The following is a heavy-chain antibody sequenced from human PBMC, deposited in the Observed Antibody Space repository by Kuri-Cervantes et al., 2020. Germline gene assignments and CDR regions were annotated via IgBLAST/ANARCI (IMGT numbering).Heavy chain of an antibody. CDR3: AKCQGTGWYDY. V-gene: IGHV3-74*01. J-gene: IGHJ4*02. CDR2: INSDGSST. Sequence: GESLKISCAASGFTFSSYAMSWVRQAPGKGLVWVSRINSDGSSTSYADSVKGRFTISRDNAKNTLYLQMNSLRAEDTAVYFCAKCQGTGWYDYWGQGTLVTVSS. CDR1: GFTFSSYA. D-gene: IGHD6-19*01.